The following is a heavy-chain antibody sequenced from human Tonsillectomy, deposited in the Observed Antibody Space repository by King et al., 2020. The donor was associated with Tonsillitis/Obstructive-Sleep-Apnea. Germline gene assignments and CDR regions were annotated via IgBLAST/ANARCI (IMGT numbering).Heavy chain of an antibody. CDR1: GFTFSSYA. D-gene: IGHD2-15*01. CDR2: ISGSGGST. CDR3: AKDPDIVVVVAAILYPGGDY. Sequence: VQLVESGGGLVQPGGSLRLSCAASGFTFSSYAMSWVRQAPGKGLEWVSAISGSGGSTYYADSVKGRFTISRDNSKNTLYLQMNSLRAEDTAVYYCAKDPDIVVVVAAILYPGGDYWGQGTLVTVSS. V-gene: IGHV3-23*04. J-gene: IGHJ4*02.